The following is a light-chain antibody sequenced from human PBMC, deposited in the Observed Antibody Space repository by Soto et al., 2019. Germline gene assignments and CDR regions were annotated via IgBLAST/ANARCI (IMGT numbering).Light chain of an antibody. Sequence: EIVMTQSPATLSVSPGERATLSCRASQSVSSNLAWYQQKPGQAPRLLIYGASTRATGIPARFSGSGSGTELTLTIRSLQSEDFAVYYCQHYNNWPRTFGQGTKVEIK. V-gene: IGKV3-15*01. J-gene: IGKJ1*01. CDR2: GAS. CDR3: QHYNNWPRT. CDR1: QSVSSN.